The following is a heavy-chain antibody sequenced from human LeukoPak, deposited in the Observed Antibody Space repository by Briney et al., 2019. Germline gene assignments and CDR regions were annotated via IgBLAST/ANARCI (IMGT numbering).Heavy chain of an antibody. CDR2: ISSSGSII. J-gene: IGHJ4*02. Sequence: GGSLRLSCVASGFIFSSYSMNWVRQAPGKGLEWISYISSSGSIICYADSVKGRFTISRDNSKNTLYLQMNSLRAEDTAVYYCAKSHLPSYGCGYWGQGTLVTVSS. CDR3: AKSHLPSYGCGY. CDR1: GFIFSSYS. V-gene: IGHV3-48*01. D-gene: IGHD5-18*01.